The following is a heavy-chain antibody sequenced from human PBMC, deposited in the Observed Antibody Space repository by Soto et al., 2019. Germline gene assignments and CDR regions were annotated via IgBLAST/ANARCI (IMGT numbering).Heavy chain of an antibody. CDR2: LYHIGST. CDR3: GSSTSCYDESCVDV. J-gene: IGHJ6*02. D-gene: IGHD2-2*01. Sequence: SETLSLTCAVSGYSISSGNYWAWIRQPPGRGLEWIGSLYHIGSTHYNTSLKSRVTISVDTSKNHFSLELSSVTAADTAIYYCGSSTSCYDESCVDVWGQGTMVTVS. CDR1: GYSISSGNY. V-gene: IGHV4-38-2*01.